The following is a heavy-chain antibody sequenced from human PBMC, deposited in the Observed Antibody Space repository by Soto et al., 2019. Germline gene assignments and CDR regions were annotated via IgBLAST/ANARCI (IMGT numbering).Heavy chain of an antibody. D-gene: IGHD3-10*01. CDR3: AREGSSAS. Sequence: QVHLVQSGAEVKKPGSSVKVSCTTSGGPFSNYGISWVRQAPGQGIEWMGGIIPVFATPHYAEKFQDRLTITADESSSSVFMELTRLRFEDTAVYFCAREGSSASWGQGTLVTVSS. CDR2: IIPVFATP. V-gene: IGHV1-69*19. CDR1: GGPFSNYG. J-gene: IGHJ3*01.